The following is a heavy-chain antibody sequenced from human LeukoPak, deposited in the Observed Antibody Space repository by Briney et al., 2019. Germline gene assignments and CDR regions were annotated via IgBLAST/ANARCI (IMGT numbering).Heavy chain of an antibody. J-gene: IGHJ4*02. Sequence: SETLSLTCTVSGGSISSYYWSWIRQPPGKGLEWIGYIYYSGSTNYNPSLRSRVTISVDTSKNQFSLKLSSVTAADTAVYYCAGGFDYWGQGTLVTVSS. V-gene: IGHV4-59*08. CDR1: GGSISSYY. CDR2: IYYSGST. CDR3: AGGFDY.